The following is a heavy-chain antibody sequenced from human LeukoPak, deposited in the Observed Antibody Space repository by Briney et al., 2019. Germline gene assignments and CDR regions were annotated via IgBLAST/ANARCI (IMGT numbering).Heavy chain of an antibody. V-gene: IGHV4-39*01. Sequence: KPSETLSLTCTVSGGSISNDGYFWGWIRQPPGKGLEWIGSMSYGGDTYYSPALKSLLTISVDPPKNQFSLKLRSVTAADTAVYHCVRRLSYYFGVDVWGQGATVIVSS. J-gene: IGHJ6*02. CDR3: VRRLSYYFGVDV. CDR2: MSYGGDT. CDR1: GGSISNDGYF.